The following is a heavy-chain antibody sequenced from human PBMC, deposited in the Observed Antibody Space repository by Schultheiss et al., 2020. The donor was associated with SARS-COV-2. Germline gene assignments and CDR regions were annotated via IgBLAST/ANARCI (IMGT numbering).Heavy chain of an antibody. J-gene: IGHJ6*03. CDR2: IYTSGST. CDR1: GGSISSGSYY. Sequence: SETLSLTCTVSGGSISSGSYYWSWIRQPAGKGLEWIGRIYTSGSTYYNPSLKSRVTISVDTSKSRFSLNLNSVTAADTAIYYCARANSDSWGYYYYHMDVWGKGTAVTVSS. D-gene: IGHD3-3*01. V-gene: IGHV4-61*02. CDR3: ARANSDSWGYYYYHMDV.